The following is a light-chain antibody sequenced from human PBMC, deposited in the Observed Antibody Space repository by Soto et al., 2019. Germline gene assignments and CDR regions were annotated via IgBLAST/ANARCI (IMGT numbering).Light chain of an antibody. J-gene: IGKJ5*01. V-gene: IGKV1-39*01. CDR2: GAS. CDR1: QGISSN. CDR3: QQSDSVPIT. Sequence: DIQMTQSPSSLAASVGDRVSVTCRASQGISSNLNWYQQKPGRAPKLLIYGASSLQSGVPSRFSGSGSGTDFTLSINSLQPDDFAIYYCQQSDSVPITFGQGRRLEIK.